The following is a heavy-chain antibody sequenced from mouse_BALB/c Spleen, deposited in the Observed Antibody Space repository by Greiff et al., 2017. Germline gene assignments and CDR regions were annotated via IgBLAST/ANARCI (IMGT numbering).Heavy chain of an antibody. CDR3: ARVAY. CDR2: ISNGGGST. CDR1: GFTFSSYT. Sequence: EVKLMESGGGLVQPGGSLKLSCAASGFTFSSYTMSWVRQTPEKRLEWVAYISNGGGSTYYPDTVKGRFTISRDNAKNTLYLQMSSLKSEDTAMYYCARVAYWGQGTLVTVSA. J-gene: IGHJ3*01. V-gene: IGHV5-12-2*01.